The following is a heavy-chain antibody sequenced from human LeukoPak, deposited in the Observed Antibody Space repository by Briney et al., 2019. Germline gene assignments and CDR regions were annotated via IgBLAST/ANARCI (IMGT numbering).Heavy chain of an antibody. CDR3: ARLGGATLYAFDI. Sequence: SETLSLTCAVYGGSFSGYYWSWIRQPPGKGLEWIGEINHSGSTNYNPSLKSRVTISVDTSKNQFSLKLSSVTAADTAVYYCARLGGATLYAFDIWGQGTMVTVSS. J-gene: IGHJ3*02. V-gene: IGHV4-34*01. CDR1: GGSFSGYY. D-gene: IGHD3-16*01. CDR2: INHSGST.